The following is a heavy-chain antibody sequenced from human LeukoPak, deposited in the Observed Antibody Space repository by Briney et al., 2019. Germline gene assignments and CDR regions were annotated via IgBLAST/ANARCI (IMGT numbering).Heavy chain of an antibody. CDR2: ISSSSSYI. CDR1: GFTFNSYS. CDR3: ARHLYYDSSGIQH. Sequence: GGSLRLSCAASGFTFNSYSMNWVRQAPGKGLEWVSSISSSSSYIYYADSVKGRFTISRDNAKNSLYLQMNSLRAEDTAVYYCARHLYYDSSGIQHWGQGTLVTVSS. J-gene: IGHJ1*01. D-gene: IGHD3-22*01. V-gene: IGHV3-21*01.